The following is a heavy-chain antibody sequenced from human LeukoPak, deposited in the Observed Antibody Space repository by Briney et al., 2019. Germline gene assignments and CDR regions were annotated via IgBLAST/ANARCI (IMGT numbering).Heavy chain of an antibody. CDR1: GGSISSSSYY. Sequence: SETLSLTCTVSGGSISSSSYYWGWIRQPPGKGLEWIGSIYYSGSTYYNPSLKSRVTISVDTSKNQFSLKLSSVTAADTAVYYCARSSGDWSYYYYMDVWGKGTTVTVSS. D-gene: IGHD3-9*01. V-gene: IGHV4-39*01. CDR3: ARSSGDWSYYYYMDV. J-gene: IGHJ6*03. CDR2: IYYSGST.